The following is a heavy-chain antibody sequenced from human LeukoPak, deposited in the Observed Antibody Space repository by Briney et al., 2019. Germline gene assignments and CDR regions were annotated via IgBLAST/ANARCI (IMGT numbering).Heavy chain of an antibody. CDR2: ISWNSGSI. CDR1: GFTFDDYA. D-gene: IGHD3-10*01. J-gene: IGHJ6*03. V-gene: IGHV3-9*01. CDR3: AKNSGSRSQKYYYYHMDV. Sequence: GRSLRLSCAASGFTFDDYAMHWVRQAPGKGLEWVSGISWNSGSIGYADSVKGRFTISRDNAKNSLYLQMNSLRAEDTALYYCAKNSGSRSQKYYYYHMDVWGKGTTVPVSS.